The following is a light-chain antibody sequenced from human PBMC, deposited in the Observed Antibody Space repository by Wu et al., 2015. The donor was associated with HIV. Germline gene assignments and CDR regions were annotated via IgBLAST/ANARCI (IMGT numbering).Light chain of an antibody. CDR1: QSVSSN. CDR2: GAS. Sequence: EIVVTQSPATLSLSPGERTTLSCRASQSVSSNLAWYQQKPGQAPRLLIYGASTRATGIPARFSGSGSGTEFTLTFSSLQSEDFAVYYCQQYNEWPFTFGPGTKVDIK. CDR3: QQYNEWPFT. V-gene: IGKV3-15*01. J-gene: IGKJ3*01.